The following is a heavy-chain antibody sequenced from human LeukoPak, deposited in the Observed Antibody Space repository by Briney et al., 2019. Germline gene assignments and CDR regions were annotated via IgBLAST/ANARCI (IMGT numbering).Heavy chain of an antibody. CDR2: IYYSGST. CDR1: GGSIGSYY. J-gene: IGHJ5*02. D-gene: IGHD6-13*01. CDR3: ARQPAARGWFDP. Sequence: SETLSLTCTVSGGSIGSYYWSWIRQPPGKGLEWIGYIYYSGSTNYNPSLKSRVTISVDTSKNQFSLKLSSVTAADTAVYYCARQPAARGWFDPWGQGTLVTVSS. V-gene: IGHV4-59*08.